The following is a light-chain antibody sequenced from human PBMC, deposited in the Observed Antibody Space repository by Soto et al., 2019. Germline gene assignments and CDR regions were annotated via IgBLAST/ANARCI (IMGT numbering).Light chain of an antibody. CDR2: ENT. CDR1: NSNIGNNY. V-gene: IGLV1-51*02. J-gene: IGLJ1*01. CDR3: GAWDNSLSAYV. Sequence: QSVLTQPPSVSAAPGQKVTISCSGRNSNIGNNYVSWYQQFPGTAPKLLIYENTKRPSGIPDRFSGSESGTSATLDITGLQTGDEADYCCGAWDNSLSAYVFGPGTKVTVL.